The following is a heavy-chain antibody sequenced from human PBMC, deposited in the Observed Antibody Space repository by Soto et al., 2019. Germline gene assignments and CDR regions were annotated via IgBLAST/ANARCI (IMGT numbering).Heavy chain of an antibody. CDR2: ISGTGTFI. CDR3: ARGSGTDTGDALDI. Sequence: EVQLVESGGGLVKPGGSLRLSCAASGFTFTRHSMNWVRQAPGKGLGWVSCISGTGTFIYYSDSVKGRFTISRDDAKTSLYLQMNSLTAEDTAVYYCARGSGTDTGDALDIWGPGTMVTVS. J-gene: IGHJ3*02. CDR1: GFTFTRHS. V-gene: IGHV3-21*06. D-gene: IGHD2-21*02.